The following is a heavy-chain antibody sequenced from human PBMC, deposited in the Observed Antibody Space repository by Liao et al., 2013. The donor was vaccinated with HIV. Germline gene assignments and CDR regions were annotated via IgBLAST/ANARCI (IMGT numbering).Heavy chain of an antibody. CDR1: GGSISSYY. CDR3: ARDSGEWGGPDAFRY. Sequence: QVQLQQWGPGLVKPSETLSLTCTVSGGSISSYYWSWIRQPPGKGLEWIGYIYYSGSTNYNPSLKSRVTISVDTSKNQFSLKLTSVTSADTAVYYCARDSGEWGGPDAFRYLGPRDNGHRLF. D-gene: IGHD1-26*01. J-gene: IGHJ3*02. V-gene: IGHV4-59*01. CDR2: IYYSGST.